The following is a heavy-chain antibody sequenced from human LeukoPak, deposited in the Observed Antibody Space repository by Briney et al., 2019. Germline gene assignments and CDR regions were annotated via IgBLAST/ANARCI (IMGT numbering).Heavy chain of an antibody. CDR1: GFTFSSYE. CDR2: ISSSGSTI. Sequence: PGGSLRLSCAASGFTFSSYEMNWVRQAAGKGLEWVSYISSSGSTIYYADSVKGRFTISRDNAKNSLYLQMNSLRAEDTAVYYCAELGITMTGGVWGKGTTVTISS. D-gene: IGHD3-10*02. CDR3: AELGITMTGGV. J-gene: IGHJ6*04. V-gene: IGHV3-48*03.